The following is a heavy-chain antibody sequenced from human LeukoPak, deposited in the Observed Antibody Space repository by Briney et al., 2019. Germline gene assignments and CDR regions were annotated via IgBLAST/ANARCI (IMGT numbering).Heavy chain of an antibody. D-gene: IGHD2-15*01. CDR3: AKEGARKAAYPNTFDY. Sequence: GGSLRLSCAASGFTFSSYGMHWVRQAPGKWLEWVAVISYDGSNKYYADSVKGRFTISRDNSKNTLYLQMNSLRAEDTAVYYCAKEGARKAAYPNTFDYWGQGTLVTVPS. V-gene: IGHV3-30*18. J-gene: IGHJ4*02. CDR1: GFTFSSYG. CDR2: ISYDGSNK.